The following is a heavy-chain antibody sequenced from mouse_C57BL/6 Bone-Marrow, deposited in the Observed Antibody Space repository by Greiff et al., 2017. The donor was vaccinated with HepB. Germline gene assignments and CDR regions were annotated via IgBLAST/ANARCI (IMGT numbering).Heavy chain of an antibody. Sequence: DVQLVESGGGLVQPGGSLKLSCAASGFTFSDYYMYWVRQTPEKRLEWVAYISNGGGSTYYPDTVKGRFTISRDNAKNTLYLQMSRLKSEDTAMYYCARQGYGNYDAMDYWGQGTSVTVSS. D-gene: IGHD2-1*01. CDR1: GFTFSDYY. CDR3: ARQGYGNYDAMDY. V-gene: IGHV5-12*01. J-gene: IGHJ4*01. CDR2: ISNGGGST.